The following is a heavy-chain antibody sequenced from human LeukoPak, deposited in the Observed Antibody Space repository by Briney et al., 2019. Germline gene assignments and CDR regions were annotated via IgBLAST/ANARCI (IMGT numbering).Heavy chain of an antibody. V-gene: IGHV1-2*06. Sequence: GASVKVSCKASGYTFTGYYMHWVRQAPGQGLEWMGRINPNSGGTNYAQKFQGRVTMTRDTSISTAYMELSRLRSDDTAVYYCARDLVRLPTDIIAAAGTDYWGQGTLVTVSS. CDR1: GYTFTGYY. J-gene: IGHJ4*02. CDR2: INPNSGGT. D-gene: IGHD6-13*01. CDR3: ARDLVRLPTDIIAAAGTDY.